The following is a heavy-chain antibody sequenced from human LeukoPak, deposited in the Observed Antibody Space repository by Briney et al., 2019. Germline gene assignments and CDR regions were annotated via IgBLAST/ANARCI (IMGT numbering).Heavy chain of an antibody. CDR2: INSDGSEG. D-gene: IGHD6-6*01. CDR1: GFTFSGFW. Sequence: GGSLSLSCAVSGFTFSGFWMSWSRQAPGKGLEWVASINSDGSEGYYADVVKGRFTISRDNAKNSLYLQINSLRAEDTAVYYCARSSYSSSSSVWGQGTMVTVSS. CDR3: ARSSYSSSSSV. J-gene: IGHJ3*01. V-gene: IGHV3-7*03.